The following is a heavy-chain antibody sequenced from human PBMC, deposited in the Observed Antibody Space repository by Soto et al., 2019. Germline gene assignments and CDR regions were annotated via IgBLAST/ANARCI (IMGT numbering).Heavy chain of an antibody. J-gene: IGHJ6*02. CDR2: ISAYNGNT. Sequence: ASVKVSWKASGYTFTSYGISWVRQAPGQGLEWMGWISAYNGNTNYAQKLQGRVTMTTDTSTSTAYMELRSLRSDDTAVYYCARDFFGIVAYYYGMDVWGQGTTVTVSS. CDR3: ARDFFGIVAYYYGMDV. V-gene: IGHV1-18*04. D-gene: IGHD2-21*01. CDR1: GYTFTSYG.